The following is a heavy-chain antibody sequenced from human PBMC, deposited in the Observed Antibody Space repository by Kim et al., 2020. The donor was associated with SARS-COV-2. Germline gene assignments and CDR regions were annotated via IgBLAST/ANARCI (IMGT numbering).Heavy chain of an antibody. J-gene: IGHJ4*02. CDR3: AATDYVWGSYLDY. D-gene: IGHD3-16*02. V-gene: IGHV4-59*01. Sequence: NPSLTSRVTISVDTSKNQFSLKLSSVTAADAAVYYCAATDYVWGSYLDYWGQGTLVTVSS.